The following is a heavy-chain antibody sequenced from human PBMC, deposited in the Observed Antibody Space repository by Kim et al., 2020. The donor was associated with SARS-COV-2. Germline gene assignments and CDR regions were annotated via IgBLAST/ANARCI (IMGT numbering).Heavy chain of an antibody. D-gene: IGHD6-13*01. J-gene: IGHJ5*02. Sequence: SETLSLTCAVYGGSFSGYYLSWIRQPPGKGLEWIGEINHSGSTNYNPSLKSRVTISVDTSKNQFSLKLSSVTAADTAVYYCARGMYSSSWYGKRDWFDP. CDR3: ARGMYSSSWYGKRDWFDP. CDR2: INHSGST. CDR1: GGSFSGYY. V-gene: IGHV4-34*01.